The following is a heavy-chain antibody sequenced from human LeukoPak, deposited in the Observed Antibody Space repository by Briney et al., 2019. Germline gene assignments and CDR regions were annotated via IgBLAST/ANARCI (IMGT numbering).Heavy chain of an antibody. V-gene: IGHV3-23*01. CDR3: AKDVGFCSGDSCSFFDY. D-gene: IGHD2-15*01. CDR1: GFVFRKFG. Sequence: GGSLRLSCAASGFVFRKFGMTWVRQAPGKGLEWVSTTSAGGEDKHYADSVKGRFTISRDNSKNTLYLQMNTLRAEDTALYYCAKDVGFCSGDSCSFFDYWGQGDLVTVSS. CDR2: TSAGGEDK. J-gene: IGHJ4*02.